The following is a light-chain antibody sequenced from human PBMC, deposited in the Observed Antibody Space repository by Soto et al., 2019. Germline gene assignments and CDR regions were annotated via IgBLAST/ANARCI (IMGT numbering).Light chain of an antibody. J-gene: IGKJ4*01. CDR3: QQNFRPPQVT. CDR1: QNINNY. CDR2: GVF. Sequence: DIQVTQSPASLSAPVGDRVTITCRTNQNINNYLNWYQQQPGKAPRLLIFGVFTLQSGVPSRFSCSGSGTDFTLTISGLQPEDFATYYCQQNFRPPQVTFGGGTRVERK. V-gene: IGKV1-39*01.